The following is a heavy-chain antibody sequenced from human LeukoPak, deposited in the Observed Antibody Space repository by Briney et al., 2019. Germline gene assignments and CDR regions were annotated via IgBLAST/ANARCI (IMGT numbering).Heavy chain of an antibody. CDR2: IYYSGST. D-gene: IGHD5-18*01. J-gene: IGHJ4*02. Sequence: PSETLSLTCTVSGGSISSYYWSWIRQPPGKGLEWIGYIYYSGSTNYNPSLKSRVTISVDTSKNQFSLKLNSVTAADTAVYYCARVRRGYSYGPFDSWGQGTLVTVSS. CDR3: ARVRRGYSYGPFDS. V-gene: IGHV4-59*01. CDR1: GGSISSYY.